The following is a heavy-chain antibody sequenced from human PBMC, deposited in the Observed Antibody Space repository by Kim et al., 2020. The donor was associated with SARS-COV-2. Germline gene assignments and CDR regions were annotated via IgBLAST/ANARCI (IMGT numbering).Heavy chain of an antibody. CDR2: ISWNSGSI. Sequence: GGSLRLSCAASGFTFGDSAMHWVRQAPGKGLEWVSGISWNSGSIGYADSAKGRFTISSYKAKNSQYLQMNSVRAEHTALYYCAKARWLQLPGDYWGQGTLVTVSS. J-gene: IGHJ4*02. CDR1: GFTFGDSA. V-gene: IGHV3-9*01. D-gene: IGHD5-12*01. CDR3: AKARWLQLPGDY.